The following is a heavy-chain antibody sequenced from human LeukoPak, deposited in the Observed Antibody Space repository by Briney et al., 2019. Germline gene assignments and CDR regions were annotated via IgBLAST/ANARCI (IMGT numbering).Heavy chain of an antibody. CDR1: GYTFTGYY. Sequence: ASVKVSCKASGYTFTGYYMHWVRQAPGQGLEWMGWINPNSGGTNYAQKFQGRVTMTRDTSISTAYMELSRLRSDDTAVHYCASATTYCSSTSCYSDYYYYMDVWGKGTTVTVSS. V-gene: IGHV1-2*02. D-gene: IGHD2-2*02. CDR3: ASATTYCSSTSCYSDYYYYMDV. J-gene: IGHJ6*03. CDR2: INPNSGGT.